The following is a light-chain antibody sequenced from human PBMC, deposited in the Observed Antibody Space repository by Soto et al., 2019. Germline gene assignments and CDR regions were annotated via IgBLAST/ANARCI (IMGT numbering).Light chain of an antibody. CDR2: GVS. CDR1: QSVNNNY. V-gene: IGKV3-20*01. J-gene: IGKJ2*01. CDR3: QQYGLPPHS. Sequence: EIVLTQSPGTLSLPPGERATLSCRASQSVNNNYLAWYQQRPGQTPRLLVNGVSNRATGIPDRFSGGGSGTDFTLTISSLEPEDFAVYYCQQYGLPPHSFGQGTRVEIK.